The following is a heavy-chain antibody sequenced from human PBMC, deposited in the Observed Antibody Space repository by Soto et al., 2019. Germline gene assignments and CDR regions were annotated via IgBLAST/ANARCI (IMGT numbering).Heavy chain of an antibody. V-gene: IGHV3-72*01. CDR2: SRNRVNSHTT. CDR3: TRGLLGGAPSYTFHGMDV. J-gene: IGHJ6*01. Sequence: EVQLVESGGGLVQPGGSLRLSCAASGFTFSDHSMDWVRQAPGKGLEWVARSRNRVNSHTTEYAASVKGRFTISRXEXXXSXXLQKNRLKIEDTAVYYCTRGLLGGAPSYTFHGMDVWGQGTTVTVSS. CDR1: GFTFSDHS. D-gene: IGHD1-26*01.